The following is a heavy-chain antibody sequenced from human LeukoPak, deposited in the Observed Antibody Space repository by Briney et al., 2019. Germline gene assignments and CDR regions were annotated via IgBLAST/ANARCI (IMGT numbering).Heavy chain of an antibody. CDR3: VRVPTDYDILTGYA. CDR2: ISSSSSYI. D-gene: IGHD3-9*01. CDR1: GFTFSSYS. Sequence: KPGGSLRLSCAASGFTFSSYSMNWVRQAPGKGLEWVSSISSSSSYIYYADSVKGRFTISRDNAKNSLYLQMNSLRAEDTAVYYCVRVPTDYDILTGYAWGQGTLVTVSS. V-gene: IGHV3-21*01. J-gene: IGHJ5*02.